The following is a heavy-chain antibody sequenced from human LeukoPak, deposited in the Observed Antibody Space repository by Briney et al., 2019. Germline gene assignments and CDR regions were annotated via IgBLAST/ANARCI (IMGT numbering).Heavy chain of an antibody. J-gene: IGHJ4*02. Sequence: PLQTLCLSCTVSGGSISRGDYSWSWIRPRPGKGLEWVGYIYYSGSPYYNPSLKSRVTISVDTSKNQFSLKLSSVTAADTAVYYCARLPRHYGDYYFDYWGQGTLVTVSS. D-gene: IGHD4-17*01. CDR2: IYYSGSP. CDR1: GGSISRGDYS. CDR3: ARLPRHYGDYYFDY. V-gene: IGHV4-30-4*01.